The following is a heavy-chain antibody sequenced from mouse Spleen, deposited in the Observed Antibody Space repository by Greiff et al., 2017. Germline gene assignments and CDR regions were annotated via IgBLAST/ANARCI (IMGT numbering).Heavy chain of an antibody. CDR1: GYTFTDYA. Sequence: QVQLKESGPELVRPGVSVKISCKGSGYTFTDYAMHWVKQSHAKSLEWIGVISTYYGDASYNQKFKDKATMTVDKSSSTAYMELARLTSEDSAVYYCARSQIVTTATYYAMDYWGQGTSVTVSS. CDR3: ARSQIVTTATYYAMDY. CDR2: ISTYYGDA. J-gene: IGHJ4*01. D-gene: IGHD1-2*01. V-gene: IGHV1-67*01.